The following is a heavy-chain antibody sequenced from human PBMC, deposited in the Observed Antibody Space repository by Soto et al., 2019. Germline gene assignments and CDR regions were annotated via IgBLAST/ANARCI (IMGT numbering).Heavy chain of an antibody. CDR1: GGSFSGYY. V-gene: IGHV4-34*01. CDR3: ARASTLAGTADFDY. J-gene: IGHJ4*02. CDR2: INHSGST. Sequence: SETLSLTCAVYGGSFSGYYWSWIRQPPGKGLEWIGEINHSGSTNYNPSLKSRVTISVDTSKNQFSLKLSSVTAADTAVYYCARASTLAGTADFDYWGQGTLVTVSS. D-gene: IGHD6-19*01.